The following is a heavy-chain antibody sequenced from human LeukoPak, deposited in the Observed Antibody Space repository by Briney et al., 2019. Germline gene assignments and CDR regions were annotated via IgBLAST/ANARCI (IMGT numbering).Heavy chain of an antibody. Sequence: GASVKVSCKASGYTFTSYGISWVRQAPGQGLEWMGWISAYNGNTNYAQKLQGRVTMTTDTSTSTAYMELRSLRSDDTAVYYCARVPDPGCLGYRDHCSSTSCYDYWGQGTLITVSS. CDR1: GYTFTSYG. CDR3: ARVPDPGCLGYRDHCSSTSCYDY. V-gene: IGHV1-18*01. D-gene: IGHD2-2*01. CDR2: ISAYNGNT. J-gene: IGHJ4*02.